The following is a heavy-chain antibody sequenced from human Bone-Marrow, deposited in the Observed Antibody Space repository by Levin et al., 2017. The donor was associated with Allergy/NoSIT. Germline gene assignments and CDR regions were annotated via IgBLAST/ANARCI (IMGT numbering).Heavy chain of an antibody. D-gene: IGHD2-15*01. J-gene: IGHJ4*01. CDR1: GFTFNNYA. CDR3: AKGTAELCSGSKCYRFDS. Sequence: PGGSLRLSCAASGFTFNNYAMNWVRQTPGKGLEWVSSFIGGGSDTYHAGSVKGRFTMSRDNSKNTVHLQMNSLRVEDTAVYYCAKGTAELCSGSKCYRFDSWGHGTRVTVAS. CDR2: FIGGGSDT. V-gene: IGHV3-23*01.